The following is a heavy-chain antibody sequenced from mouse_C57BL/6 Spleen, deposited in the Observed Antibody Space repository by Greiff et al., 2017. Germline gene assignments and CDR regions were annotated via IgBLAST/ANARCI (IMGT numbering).Heavy chain of an antibody. CDR2: INPGSGGT. J-gene: IGHJ2*01. Sequence: VQLQQSGAELVRPGTSVKVSCKASGYAFTNYLIEWVKQRPGQGLEWIGVINPGSGGTNYTEKFKGKVTLTADKSSSTAYMQLSSLTSEDSAVYFCARGYYGDFDYWGQGTTLTVSS. CDR1: GYAFTNYL. D-gene: IGHD1-2*01. CDR3: ARGYYGDFDY. V-gene: IGHV1-54*01.